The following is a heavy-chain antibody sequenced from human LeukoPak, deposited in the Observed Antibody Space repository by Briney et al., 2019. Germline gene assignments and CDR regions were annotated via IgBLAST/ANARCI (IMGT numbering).Heavy chain of an antibody. J-gene: IGHJ6*02. CDR1: GGSISRSSYY. V-gene: IGHV4-39*02. CDR3: ARFFSGYYSYYYYGMDV. D-gene: IGHD5-12*01. Sequence: SETLSLTCIVSGGSISRSSYYWGWIRQPPGKGPEWIGSISFSGNTYYNPSLNSRVTISVDTSKNHFSLKLSSVTAADTAVYYCARFFSGYYSYYYYGMDVWGQGTTVTVSS. CDR2: ISFSGNT.